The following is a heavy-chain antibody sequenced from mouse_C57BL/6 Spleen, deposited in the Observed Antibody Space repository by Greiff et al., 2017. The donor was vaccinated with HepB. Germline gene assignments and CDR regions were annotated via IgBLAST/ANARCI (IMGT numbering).Heavy chain of an antibody. CDR2: IYPGDGDT. CDR1: GYAFSSSW. CDR3: ARGSYGNLYDY. D-gene: IGHD2-1*01. V-gene: IGHV1-82*01. J-gene: IGHJ2*01. Sequence: QVQLQQSGPELVKPGASVKISCKASGYAFSSSWMNWVKQRPGKGLEWIGRIYPGDGDTNYNGKFKGKATLTADKSSSTAYMQLSSLTSEDSAVYFCARGSYGNLYDYWGQGTTLTVSS.